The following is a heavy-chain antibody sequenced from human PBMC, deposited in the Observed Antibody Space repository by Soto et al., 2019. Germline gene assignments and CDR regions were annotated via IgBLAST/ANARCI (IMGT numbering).Heavy chain of an antibody. J-gene: IGHJ6*02. CDR2: IYYSGST. CDR3: ASLCSGGSCYYYGMDV. D-gene: IGHD2-15*01. V-gene: IGHV4-31*03. CDR1: GGSISSGGYY. Sequence: SETLSLTCTVSGGSISSGGYYWSWIRQHPGKGLEWIGYIYYSGSTYYNPSLKSRVTISVDTSKNQFSPKLSSVTAADTAVYYCASLCSGGSCYYYGMDVWGQGTTVTVSS.